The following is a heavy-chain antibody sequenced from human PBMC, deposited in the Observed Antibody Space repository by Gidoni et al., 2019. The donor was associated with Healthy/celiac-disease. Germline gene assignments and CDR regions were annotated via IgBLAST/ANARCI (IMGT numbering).Heavy chain of an antibody. Sequence: EVQLVESGGGLVQPGGSLRLSCAASGFTFRRYWMHWVRQAPGKGLVWVSRINSDGSSTSYADSVKGRFTISRDNAKNTLYLQMNSRRAEDTAVYYCARGGEAYDYGDYWGQGTLVTVSS. CDR2: INSDGSST. D-gene: IGHD3-16*01. CDR3: ARGGEAYDYGDY. V-gene: IGHV3-74*01. J-gene: IGHJ4*02. CDR1: GFTFRRYW.